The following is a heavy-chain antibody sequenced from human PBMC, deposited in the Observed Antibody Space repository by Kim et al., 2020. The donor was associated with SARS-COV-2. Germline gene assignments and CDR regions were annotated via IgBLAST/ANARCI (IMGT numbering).Heavy chain of an antibody. CDR1: GGSFSGYY. D-gene: IGHD5-12*01. CDR3: ARRPGAQVATQPFDP. V-gene: IGHV4-34*01. CDR2: INHSGST. J-gene: IGHJ5*02. Sequence: SETLSLTCAVYGGSFSGYYWSWIRQPPGKGLEWIGEINHSGSTNYNPSLKSRVTISVDTSKNQFSLKLSSVTAADTAVYYCARRPGAQVATQPFDPWGQGTLVTVSS.